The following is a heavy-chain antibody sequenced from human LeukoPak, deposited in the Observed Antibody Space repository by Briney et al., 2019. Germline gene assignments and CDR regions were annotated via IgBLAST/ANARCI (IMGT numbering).Heavy chain of an antibody. CDR3: AKDLLVVVPAAMPIYYYYGMDV. V-gene: IGHV3-30*18. CDR2: ISYDGSNK. Sequence: GGSLRLSCAASGSTFSSYGMHWVRQAPGKGLEWVAVISYDGSNKYYADSVKGRFTISRDNSKNTLYLQMNSLRAEDTAVYYCAKDLLVVVPAAMPIYYYYGMDVWGQGTTVTVSS. D-gene: IGHD2-2*01. J-gene: IGHJ6*02. CDR1: GSTFSSYG.